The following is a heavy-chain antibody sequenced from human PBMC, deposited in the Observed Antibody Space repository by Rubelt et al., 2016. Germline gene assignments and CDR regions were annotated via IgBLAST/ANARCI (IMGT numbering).Heavy chain of an antibody. CDR2: IYYSGST. V-gene: IGHV4-59*08. CDR1: GGSISSYY. CDR3: ARHEVGATRYDTIDP. D-gene: IGHD1-26*01. Sequence: QVQLQESGPGLVKPSETLSLTCTVSGGSISSYYWSWIRQPPGKGLEWIGYIYYSGSTNYNPSLKSRVTISVDTSKNQFSLKLSSVTAADTAVYYCARHEVGATRYDTIDPWGQGTLVTVSS. J-gene: IGHJ5*02.